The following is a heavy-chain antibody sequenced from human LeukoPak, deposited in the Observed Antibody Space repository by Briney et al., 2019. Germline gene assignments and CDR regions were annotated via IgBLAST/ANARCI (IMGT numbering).Heavy chain of an antibody. J-gene: IGHJ4*02. Sequence: GGSLRLSCAASGFTFSRNGMHWVRQAPGRGLEWVAFIRYDGSNEYYADSVKGRFSISRDNSQSTLYLQMYSLRAEDTAVYYCAKDGWTCSGGNCYFAYWGQGTLVTVSS. CDR1: GFTFSRNG. CDR2: IRYDGSNE. D-gene: IGHD2-15*01. CDR3: AKDGWTCSGGNCYFAY. V-gene: IGHV3-30*02.